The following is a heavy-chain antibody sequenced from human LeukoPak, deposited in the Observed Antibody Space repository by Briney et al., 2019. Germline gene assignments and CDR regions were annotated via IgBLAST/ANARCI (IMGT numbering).Heavy chain of an antibody. D-gene: IGHD4-17*01. V-gene: IGHV4-59*01. Sequence: SETLSLTCTVSGGPISGSYWSWIRQPPGKGLEWIAYMYNSGSTNYNPSLNRRVTISIDTSKNQFSLKLSSLTAADTAIYYCARGIESYGDYGYWGQGILVTVSS. J-gene: IGHJ4*02. CDR3: ARGIESYGDYGY. CDR1: GGPISGSY. CDR2: MYNSGST.